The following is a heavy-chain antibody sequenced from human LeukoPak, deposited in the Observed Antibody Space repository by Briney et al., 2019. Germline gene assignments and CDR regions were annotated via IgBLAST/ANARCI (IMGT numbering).Heavy chain of an antibody. V-gene: IGHV3-48*03. J-gene: IGHJ4*02. CDR1: GITFSSYA. Sequence: GGSLRLSCGASGITFSSYAMHWVRQAPAKGLEWVSYISSSGRTKYYADSVKGRFTISRDNAKNSLYLQMNSLRAEDTAVYYCARVVRGVIDYFDYWGQGTLVTVSS. CDR2: ISSSGRTK. CDR3: ARVVRGVIDYFDY. D-gene: IGHD3-10*01.